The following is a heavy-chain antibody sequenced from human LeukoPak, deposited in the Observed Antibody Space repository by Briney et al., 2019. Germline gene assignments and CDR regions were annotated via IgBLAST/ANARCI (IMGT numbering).Heavy chain of an antibody. J-gene: IGHJ4*02. CDR2: ISCSGSTI. CDR1: GFTFSDYY. Sequence: GGSLRLSCAASGFTFSDYYMSWIRQAPGKGLEWVSYISCSGSTIYYADSVKGRFSISRDNAKNSLYLQMNSLRAEDTAVYYCARDGDMVAAYYFDYWGQGTLVTVSS. V-gene: IGHV3-11*01. CDR3: ARDGDMVAAYYFDY. D-gene: IGHD5-12*01.